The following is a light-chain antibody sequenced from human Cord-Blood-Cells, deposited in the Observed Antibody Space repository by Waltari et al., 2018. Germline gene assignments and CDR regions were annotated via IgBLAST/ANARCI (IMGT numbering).Light chain of an antibody. V-gene: IGLV6-57*01. Sequence: NFMLTQPHSVSESPGKTVTISCTRTSGSIASNYVQRYQQRAGSSPTTVIYEDNQRPSGVPERLFDSIASSAHSAALTISGLKSEDEAGYCGQAYGSSNHWLFGGGTKVTGL. CDR3: QAYGSSNHWL. J-gene: IGLJ3*02. CDR1: SGSIASNY. CDR2: EDN.